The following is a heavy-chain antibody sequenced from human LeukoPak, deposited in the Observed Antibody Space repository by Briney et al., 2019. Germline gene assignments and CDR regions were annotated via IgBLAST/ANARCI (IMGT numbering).Heavy chain of an antibody. J-gene: IGHJ3*01. CDR3: ARRSFEHSSGYYSRGAFAV. CDR1: GGTISSTSYY. CDR2: YYYSGST. D-gene: IGHD3-22*01. Sequence: SETLSLTCSVSGGTISSTSYYWAWIRQPPGKGLEWIGRYYYSGSTYYNPSLKSRVIISVDTSKNQFFLKLHSVTAADTAVYYCARRSFEHSSGYYSRGAFAVWGQGTMVTVSS. V-gene: IGHV4-39*01.